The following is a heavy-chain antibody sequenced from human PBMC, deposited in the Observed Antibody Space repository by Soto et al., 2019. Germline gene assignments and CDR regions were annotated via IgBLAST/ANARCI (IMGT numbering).Heavy chain of an antibody. Sequence: QVQLVESGGGVVQPGRSLRLSCAASGFTFSSYGMHWVRQAPGKWLEWVAVMSYDGSNKYYADSVKGRFTISRDNSKNTLYLQMNSRRAEDTAVYYCAKGLRLEQWLVRRVDSAFDIWGQGTMVTVSS. V-gene: IGHV3-30*18. D-gene: IGHD6-19*01. CDR1: GFTFSSYG. J-gene: IGHJ3*02. CDR2: MSYDGSNK. CDR3: AKGLRLEQWLVRRVDSAFDI.